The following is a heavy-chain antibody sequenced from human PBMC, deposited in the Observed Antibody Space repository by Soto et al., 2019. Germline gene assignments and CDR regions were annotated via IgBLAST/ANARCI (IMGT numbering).Heavy chain of an antibody. CDR2: IIPILGIA. Sequence: QVQLVQSGAEVKKPGSSVKVSCKASGGTFSSYTISWVRQAPGQGLEWMGRIIPILGIANYAQKFQGRVTITADKSTSRAYMELSSLRSEDTAVYYCARGLGYCSGGSCYSEGDYHSFTYMDVWGKGTPVTVSS. CDR1: GGTFSSYT. V-gene: IGHV1-69*02. J-gene: IGHJ6*03. CDR3: ARGLGYCSGGSCYSEGDYHSFTYMDV. D-gene: IGHD2-15*01.